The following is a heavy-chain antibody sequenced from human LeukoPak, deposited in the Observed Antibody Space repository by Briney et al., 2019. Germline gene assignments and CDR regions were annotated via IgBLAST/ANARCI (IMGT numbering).Heavy chain of an antibody. V-gene: IGHV3-48*02. CDR1: GFTFSSYS. J-gene: IGHJ4*02. CDR3: AREMGY. Sequence: GGSLRLSCAASGFTFSSYSMNWVRQAPGKGLEWVSYISSHSGTISYADSVKGRFAISRDNAKNSLYLQMNSLRDEDTAIYYCAREMGYWGQGTLVTVSS. CDR2: ISSHSGTI. D-gene: IGHD5-24*01.